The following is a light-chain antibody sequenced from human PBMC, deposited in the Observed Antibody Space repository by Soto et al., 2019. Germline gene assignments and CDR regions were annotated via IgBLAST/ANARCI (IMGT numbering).Light chain of an antibody. CDR3: CSSGGSPTDV. CDR1: SSNVGSYKL. CDR2: EVN. Sequence: QSALTQPASVSGSPGQSITISCTGTSSNVGSYKLVSWYQQHPGKAPKLMFFEVNKRPSGVSNRFSGSKSGNTASLTISGLKVEDEADYYCCSSGGSPTDVFGTGTKLTVL. J-gene: IGLJ1*01. V-gene: IGLV2-23*02.